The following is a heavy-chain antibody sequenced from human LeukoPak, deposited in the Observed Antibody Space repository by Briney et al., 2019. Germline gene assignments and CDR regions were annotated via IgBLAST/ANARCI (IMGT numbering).Heavy chain of an antibody. Sequence: GGPLRLSCAASGFTVSSNYMSWVRQAPGEGLEWVSVIYSGGSTYYADSVKGRFTISRDNSKNTLYLQMNSLRAEDTAVYYCARDSLYYYYYGMDVWGQGTTVTVSS. CDR2: IYSGGST. J-gene: IGHJ6*02. V-gene: IGHV3-53*01. CDR3: ARDSLYYYYYGMDV. CDR1: GFTVSSNY.